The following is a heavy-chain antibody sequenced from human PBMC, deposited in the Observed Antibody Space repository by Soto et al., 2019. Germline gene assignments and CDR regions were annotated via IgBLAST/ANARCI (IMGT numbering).Heavy chain of an antibody. D-gene: IGHD3-22*01. CDR3: TTDDYYYDSSGYYQVPFDY. CDR1: GFTFSNAW. V-gene: IGHV3-15*07. J-gene: IGHJ4*03. CDR2: IKSKTDGGTT. Sequence: GGSLRLSCAASGFTFSNAWMNWVRQAPGKGLEWVGRIKSKTDGGTTDYAAPVKGRFTISRDDSKNTLYLQMNSLKTEDTAVYYCTTDDYYYDSSGYYQVPFDYRGQGTTVTVSS.